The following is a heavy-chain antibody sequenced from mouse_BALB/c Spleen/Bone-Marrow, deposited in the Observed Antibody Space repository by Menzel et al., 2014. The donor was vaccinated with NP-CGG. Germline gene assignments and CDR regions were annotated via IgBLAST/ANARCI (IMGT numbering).Heavy chain of an antibody. V-gene: IGHV14-4*02. CDR3: NAWNYYGGMGY. D-gene: IGHD1-2*01. CDR2: IDPENGDT. Sequence: EVQLQQSGAELVRSGASVKLSCTASGFNIKGYYMHWVKQRPEQGLEWIGWIDPENGDTEYAPKFQGKATMTADTSSNTAYLQLSSLTSEDTAVYYCNAWNYYGGMGYWGQGTSVTASS. J-gene: IGHJ4*01. CDR1: GFNIKGYY.